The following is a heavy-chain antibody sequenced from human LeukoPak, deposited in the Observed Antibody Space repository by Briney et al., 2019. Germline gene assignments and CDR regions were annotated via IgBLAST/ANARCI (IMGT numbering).Heavy chain of an antibody. CDR1: GGSISTSSYY. D-gene: IGHD3-22*01. Sequence: PSETLSLTCTFSGGSISTSSYYWGWLRQPPGKGVEGIGSIYYGGNTYYNPSLKSRVTISVDTSKEQFSLRLSSVTAADTSVYFCARHDSSGSYPLDELDIWGQGTMVIVSS. CDR3: ARHDSSGSYPLDELDI. CDR2: IYYGGNT. V-gene: IGHV4-39*01. J-gene: IGHJ3*02.